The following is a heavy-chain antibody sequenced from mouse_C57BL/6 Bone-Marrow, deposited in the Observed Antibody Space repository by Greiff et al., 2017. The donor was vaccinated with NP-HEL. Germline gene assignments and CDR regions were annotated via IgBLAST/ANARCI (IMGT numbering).Heavy chain of an antibody. CDR2: ISSGGSYT. D-gene: IGHD1-1*01. J-gene: IGHJ4*01. CDR3: ARRSTTVSYAMDY. CDR1: GFTFSSYG. V-gene: IGHV5-6*01. Sequence: EVQGVESGGDLVKPGGSLKLSCAASGFTFSSYGMSWVRQTPDKRLEWVATISSGGSYTYYPDSVKGRFTISSDHAKNTLYLQMSSLKSEDTAMYYCARRSTTVSYAMDYWGQGTSVTVSS.